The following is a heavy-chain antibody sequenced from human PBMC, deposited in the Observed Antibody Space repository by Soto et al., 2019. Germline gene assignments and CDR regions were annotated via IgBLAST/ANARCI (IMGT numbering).Heavy chain of an antibody. Sequence: QVQLVQSGAEVKKPGSSVKVSCKASGGTFSSYAIGWVRQAPGQGLEWMGGIIPIFGTANYEQKFQGRVTITADESTSTAYMELSSLRSEDTAVYYCAREVVVAATGWFDPWGQGTLVTVSS. V-gene: IGHV1-69*12. CDR2: IIPIFGTA. CDR3: AREVVVAATGWFDP. J-gene: IGHJ5*02. CDR1: GGTFSSYA. D-gene: IGHD2-15*01.